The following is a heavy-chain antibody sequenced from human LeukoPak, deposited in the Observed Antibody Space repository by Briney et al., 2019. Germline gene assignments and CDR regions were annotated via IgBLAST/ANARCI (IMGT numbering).Heavy chain of an antibody. CDR3: AKDLGLQTYSFDY. CDR2: ISSSSLYI. CDR1: GFTFSSYS. V-gene: IGHV3-21*04. J-gene: IGHJ4*02. D-gene: IGHD5-24*01. Sequence: GGSLRLSCAASGFTFSSYSMNWVRQAPGKGLEWVSSISSSSLYIYYADSVKGRFTISRDNSKNTLYLQMNSLRAEDTAVYYCAKDLGLQTYSFDYWGQGTLVTVSS.